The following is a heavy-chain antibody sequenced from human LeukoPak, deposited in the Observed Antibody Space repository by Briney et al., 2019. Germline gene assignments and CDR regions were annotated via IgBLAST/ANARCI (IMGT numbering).Heavy chain of an antibody. D-gene: IGHD3-22*01. Sequence: GGSLRLSCVASGFTFSTYAMSWVRQAPGKGLEWVSAISGSGGSTYYADSVKGRFTISRDNSKNTLYLQMNSLRAEDTAVYYCAKGSGSGYYQDAFDIWGQGTMVTVSS. J-gene: IGHJ3*02. CDR3: AKGSGSGYYQDAFDI. V-gene: IGHV3-23*01. CDR2: ISGSGGST. CDR1: GFTFSTYA.